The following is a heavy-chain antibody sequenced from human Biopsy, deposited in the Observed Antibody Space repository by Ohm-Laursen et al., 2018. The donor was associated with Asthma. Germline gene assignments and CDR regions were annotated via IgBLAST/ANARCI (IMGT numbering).Heavy chain of an antibody. CDR3: VRWRSGYPDHYSDF. Sequence: SLRLSCSASGFTFRNFGMHWVRQAPGKELEWVALISSDVREWYADSVKGRSTISRDNSKNTLDLQMNSLRGDDTAVYYCVRWRSGYPDHYSDFWGLGTLVTVSS. V-gene: IGHV3-30*03. D-gene: IGHD2-21*01. CDR2: ISSDVRE. CDR1: GFTFRNFG. J-gene: IGHJ4*02.